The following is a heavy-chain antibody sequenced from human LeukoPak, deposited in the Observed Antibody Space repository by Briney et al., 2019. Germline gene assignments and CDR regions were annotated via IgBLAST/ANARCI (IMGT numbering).Heavy chain of an antibody. CDR3: ASSSMDYYYGMDV. V-gene: IGHV4-39*01. J-gene: IGHJ6*02. CDR2: IYYSGST. Sequence: KPSETLSLTRTVSGGSISSSSYYWGWIRQPPGKGLEWIGSIYYSGSTYYNPSLKSRVTISVDTSKNQFSLKLSSVTAADTAVYYCASSSMDYYYGMDVWGQGTTVTVSS. CDR1: GGSISSSSYY. D-gene: IGHD2/OR15-2a*01.